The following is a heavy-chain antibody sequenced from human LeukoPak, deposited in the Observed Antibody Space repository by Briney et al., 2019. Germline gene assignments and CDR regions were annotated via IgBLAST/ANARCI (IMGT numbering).Heavy chain of an antibody. CDR3: AKATFTIAARGGAGSYYYHYMDV. CDR1: GFTFSSYW. V-gene: IGHV3-7*03. Sequence: PGGSLRLSCAASGFTFSSYWMTWVRQAPGKGLEWVAIIKQDGSQKYYVDSVKGRFTISRDNSKNTLYLQMNSLRAEDTAVYYCAKATFTIAARGGAGSYYYHYMDVWGKGTTVTVSS. CDR2: IKQDGSQK. D-gene: IGHD6-6*01. J-gene: IGHJ6*03.